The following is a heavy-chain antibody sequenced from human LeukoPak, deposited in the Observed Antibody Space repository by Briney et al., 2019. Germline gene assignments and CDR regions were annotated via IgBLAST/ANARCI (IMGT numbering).Heavy chain of an antibody. V-gene: IGHV1-2*04. CDR2: INPNSGGT. Sequence: ASVKVSCKASGGTFSSYAISWVRQAPGQGLEWMGWINPNSGGTNYAQKFQGWVTMTRDTSISTAYMELSRLRSDDTAVYYCARGSPITMVRGVKSGYYYYYGMDVWGQGTTVTVSS. D-gene: IGHD3-10*01. CDR1: GGTFSSYA. J-gene: IGHJ6*02. CDR3: ARGSPITMVRGVKSGYYYYYGMDV.